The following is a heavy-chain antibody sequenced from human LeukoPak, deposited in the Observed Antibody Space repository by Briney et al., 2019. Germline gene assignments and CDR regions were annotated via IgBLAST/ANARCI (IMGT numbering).Heavy chain of an antibody. V-gene: IGHV1-69*13. CDR3: ARKTNTAMANYYYGMDV. CDR1: GGTFSRYT. J-gene: IGHJ6*02. Sequence: SVKVSCKASGGTFSRYTINWVRQAPGQGLEWMGGIIPIFATPNYAQKFQGRVTITADESTSTAYMELSSLRSEDTAVYYCARKTNTAMANYYYGMDVWGQGTTVTVSS. D-gene: IGHD5-18*01. CDR2: IIPIFATP.